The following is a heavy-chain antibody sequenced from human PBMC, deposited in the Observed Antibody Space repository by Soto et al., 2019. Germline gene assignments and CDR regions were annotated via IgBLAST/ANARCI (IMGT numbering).Heavy chain of an antibody. J-gene: IGHJ6*02. D-gene: IGHD6-13*01. CDR1: GGTFGNYA. CDR2: IIPIVDTV. CDR3: ASSAGLDHLLNYYGLNV. V-gene: IGHV1-69*01. Sequence: QEQLVQSGAEVKRPGSSVKVSCKASGGTFGNYAISWVRQAPGQGLEWMGAIIPIVDTVNYAQKFQARLTVTADASTTTVHMELSSLRSDDTAVYYCASSAGLDHLLNYYGLNVWGQGTTVTVSS.